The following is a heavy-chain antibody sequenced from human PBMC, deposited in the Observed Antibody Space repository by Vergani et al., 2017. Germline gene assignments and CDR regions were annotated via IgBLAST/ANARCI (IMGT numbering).Heavy chain of an antibody. CDR2: ISYDGSNK. J-gene: IGHJ4*02. V-gene: IGHV3-30*18. D-gene: IGHD6-13*01. CDR3: AKDGIAAAGYHMYYFDY. Sequence: QVQLVESGGGVVQPVRSLRLSCAASGFTFSSYGMHWVRQAPGKGLEWVAVISYDGSNKYYADSVKGRFTISRDNSKNTLYLQMNSLRAEDTAVYYCAKDGIAAAGYHMYYFDYWGQGTLVTVSS. CDR1: GFTFSSYG.